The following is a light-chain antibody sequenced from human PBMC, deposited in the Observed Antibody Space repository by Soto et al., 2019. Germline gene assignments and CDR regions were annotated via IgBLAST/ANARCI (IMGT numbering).Light chain of an antibody. CDR1: QSITNNY. J-gene: IGKJ4*01. CDR2: GAS. CDR3: QQYGSSPVLT. Sequence: EIVLTQSPGTLSLSPGERATLSCRASQSITNNYLAWYQQRPGQAPRLLIYGASSRATGIPDRFSGSGSGTDLSLTISRLEPEDFAVYYCQQYGSSPVLTFGGGTKVEIK. V-gene: IGKV3-20*01.